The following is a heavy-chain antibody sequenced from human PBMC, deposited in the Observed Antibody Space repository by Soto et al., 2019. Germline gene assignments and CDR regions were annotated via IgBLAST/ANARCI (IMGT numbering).Heavy chain of an antibody. CDR2: IYHSGST. Sequence: PSETLSLTCAVSGGSISSGGYSWSWIRQPPGKGLEWIGYIYHSGSTYYNPSLKSRVTISVDRSKNQFSLKLSSVTTADTAVYYWAREVLGTVTSSLGFDYWGQGTLVTVSS. V-gene: IGHV4-30-2*01. CDR1: GGSISSGGYS. CDR3: AREVLGTVTSSLGFDY. J-gene: IGHJ4*02. D-gene: IGHD4-4*01.